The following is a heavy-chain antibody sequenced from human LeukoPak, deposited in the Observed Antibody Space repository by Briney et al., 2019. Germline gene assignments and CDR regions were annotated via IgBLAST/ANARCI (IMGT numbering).Heavy chain of an antibody. D-gene: IGHD3-9*01. CDR1: GGSISSGSYY. Sequence: SQTLSLTCTVSGGSISSGSYYWGWIRQPPGKGLEWIGSIYHSGSTYYNPSLKSRVTISVDTSKNQFSLKLSSVTAADTAVYYCARSSQLLRYFDWLTQSFDYWGQGTLVTVSS. CDR2: IYHSGST. CDR3: ARSSQLLRYFDWLTQSFDY. J-gene: IGHJ4*02. V-gene: IGHV4-39*07.